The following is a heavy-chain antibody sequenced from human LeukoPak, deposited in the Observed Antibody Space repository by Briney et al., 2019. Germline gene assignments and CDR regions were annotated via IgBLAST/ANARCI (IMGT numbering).Heavy chain of an antibody. CDR2: IIPIFGTA. Sequence: SVKVSCKASGGTFSSYAFSWVRPAPGQGLEWMGGIIPIFGTANYAQKFQGRVTMTRDTSISTTYMELSRLRSDDTAVYYCARDGNFDYWGQGTLVTVSS. V-gene: IGHV1-69*05. D-gene: IGHD1-26*01. J-gene: IGHJ4*02. CDR3: ARDGNFDY. CDR1: GGTFSSYA.